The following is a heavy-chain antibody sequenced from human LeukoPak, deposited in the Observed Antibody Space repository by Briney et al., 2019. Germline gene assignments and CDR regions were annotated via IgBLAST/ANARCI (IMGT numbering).Heavy chain of an antibody. Sequence: SETLSLTCTVSGGSISSSSYYWGWIRQPPGKGLEWIGSIYYSGSTYYNPSLKSRVTISVDTSKNQFSLKLSSVTAADTAVYYCARENNKIAAAGIDYWGQGTLVTVSS. CDR1: GGSISSSSYY. D-gene: IGHD6-13*01. CDR2: IYYSGST. J-gene: IGHJ4*02. V-gene: IGHV4-39*02. CDR3: ARENNKIAAAGIDY.